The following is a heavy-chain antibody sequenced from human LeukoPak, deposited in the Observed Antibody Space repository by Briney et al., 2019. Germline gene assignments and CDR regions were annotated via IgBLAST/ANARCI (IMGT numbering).Heavy chain of an antibody. CDR3: ASAGPAHDY. CDR1: GGSFSGYY. V-gene: IGHV4-34*01. J-gene: IGHJ4*02. Sequence: PSETLSLTCAVYGGSFSGYYWSWIRQPPGKGLEWIGEINHGGSTNYNPSLKSRVTISVDTSKNQFSLKLSSVTAADTAVYYCASAGPAHDYWGQGTLVTVSS. CDR2: INHGGST. D-gene: IGHD3-10*01.